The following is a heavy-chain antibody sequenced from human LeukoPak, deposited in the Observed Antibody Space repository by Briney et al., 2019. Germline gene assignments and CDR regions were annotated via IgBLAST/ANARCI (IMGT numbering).Heavy chain of an antibody. D-gene: IGHD5-18*01. CDR1: GILVSSNY. CDR2: IDSSGST. V-gene: IGHV3-66*01. CDR3: ARRERLGYSYGRGTLDI. J-gene: IGHJ3*02. Sequence: GGSLRLSCVASGILVSSNYMSWVRQAPGKGLEWVSFIDSSGSTYYADSVKGRFTISRDNSRNTLYLQMNSLRVEDTAVYYCARRERLGYSYGRGTLDIWGQGTMVTVSS.